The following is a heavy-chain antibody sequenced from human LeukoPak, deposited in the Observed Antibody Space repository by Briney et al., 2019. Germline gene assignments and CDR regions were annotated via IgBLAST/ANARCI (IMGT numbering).Heavy chain of an antibody. Sequence: GGSLRLSCAASGFTFSSYAMSWVRQAPGKGLEWVSVVTGSGGNTYYADSVKGRFTISRVNSESTLSLQMNSLRAEDTAVYYCASARHGDYVWDYWGQGTLVTVSS. J-gene: IGHJ4*02. V-gene: IGHV3-23*01. CDR3: ASARHGDYVWDY. D-gene: IGHD4-17*01. CDR1: GFTFSSYA. CDR2: VTGSGGNT.